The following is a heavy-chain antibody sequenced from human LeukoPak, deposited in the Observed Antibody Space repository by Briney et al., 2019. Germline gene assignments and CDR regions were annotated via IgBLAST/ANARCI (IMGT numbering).Heavy chain of an antibody. D-gene: IGHD4-17*01. CDR2: IYPGDSDT. J-gene: IGHJ4*02. V-gene: IGHV5-51*01. CDR1: GYSFTNYW. CDR3: ARPMTTVIALYSGFDY. Sequence: GESLKISCKGSGYSFTNYWIGWVRQMPGKGLEWMGIIYPGDSDTRYSPSFQGQVTISADKSIRTAYLQWSSLKASDTAMYYCARPMTTVIALYSGFDYWGQGTLVTVSS.